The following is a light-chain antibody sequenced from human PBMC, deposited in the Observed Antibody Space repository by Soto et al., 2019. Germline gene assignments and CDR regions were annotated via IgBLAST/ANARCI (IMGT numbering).Light chain of an antibody. V-gene: IGLV3-1*01. CDR3: QAWDSSTVV. Sequence: SYELTQPPSVSVSPGQTASITCSGDKLGDKYVCWYQQKPGQSPVLVIYQDTKRPSGIPERFSGSNSGNTATLTIGGTQAMDEADYYCQAWDSSTVVFGTGTKLTVL. J-gene: IGLJ1*01. CDR2: QDT. CDR1: KLGDKY.